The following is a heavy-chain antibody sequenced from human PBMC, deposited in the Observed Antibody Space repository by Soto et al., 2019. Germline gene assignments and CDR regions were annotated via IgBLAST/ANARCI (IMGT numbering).Heavy chain of an antibody. Sequence: GGSLRLSCAASGFTFSSYGMHWVRQAPGKGLEWVAVISYDGSNKYYADSVKGRFTISRDNSKNTLYLQMNSLRAEDTAVYYCAKDQDPDYYYGMDVWGQGTTVTVSS. CDR1: GFTFSSYG. V-gene: IGHV3-30*18. CDR3: AKDQDPDYYYGMDV. CDR2: ISYDGSNK. J-gene: IGHJ6*02.